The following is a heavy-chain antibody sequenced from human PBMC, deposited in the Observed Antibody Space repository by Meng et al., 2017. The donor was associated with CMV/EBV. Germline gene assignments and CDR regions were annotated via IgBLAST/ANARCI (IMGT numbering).Heavy chain of an antibody. CDR1: GYTLTELS. V-gene: IGHV1-24*01. Sequence: SVKVSCKVSGYTLTELSRHWVRQAPGKGLEWMGGFDPEDGETIYAQKFQGRVTMTEDTSTDTAYMELSSLRSEDTAVYYCATAAGSRAPGGAFDIWGQGTMVTVSS. CDR2: FDPEDGET. CDR3: ATAAGSRAPGGAFDI. J-gene: IGHJ3*02. D-gene: IGHD2-2*01.